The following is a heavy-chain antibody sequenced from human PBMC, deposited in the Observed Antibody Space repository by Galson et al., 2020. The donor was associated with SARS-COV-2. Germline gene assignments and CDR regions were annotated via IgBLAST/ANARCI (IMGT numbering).Heavy chain of an antibody. Sequence: ASVKVSCQVSGYTLTELSMHWVRQAPGKGLEWMGGFDPEDGETIYSQKFQGRVTMTEDTSTDTAYMELSSLRSEDTAVDYCATAVAVAGKFEDYYYSYGMDVWGQGTTVTVSS. J-gene: IGHJ6*02. V-gene: IGHV1-24*01. CDR3: ATAVAVAGKFEDYYYSYGMDV. CDR2: FDPEDGET. D-gene: IGHD6-19*01. CDR1: GYTLTELS.